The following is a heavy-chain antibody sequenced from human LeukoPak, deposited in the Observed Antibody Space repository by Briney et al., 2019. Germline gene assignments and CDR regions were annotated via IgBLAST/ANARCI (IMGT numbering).Heavy chain of an antibody. J-gene: IGHJ6*02. V-gene: IGHV1-18*01. Sequence: ASVKVSCKASGYTFTSYGISWVRQAPGQGLEWMGWISAYNGNTNYAQKPQGRVTMTTDTSTSTAYMELRSLRSDDTAVYYCARLSTIFGVVPHYYGMDVWGQGTTVTVSS. D-gene: IGHD3-3*01. CDR1: GYTFTSYG. CDR2: ISAYNGNT. CDR3: ARLSTIFGVVPHYYGMDV.